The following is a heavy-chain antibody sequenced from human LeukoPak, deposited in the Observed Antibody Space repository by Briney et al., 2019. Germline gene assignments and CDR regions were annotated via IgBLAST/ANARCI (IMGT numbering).Heavy chain of an antibody. J-gene: IGHJ4*02. CDR1: GGSISSYY. V-gene: IGHV4-59*01. Sequence: SETLSLTCTVSGGSISSYYWSWIRQPPGKGLEWIGYIYYSGSTNYNPSLKSRVTIPVDTSKNQFSLKLRSVTAADTAVYYCARVRSHGSGPEDFDYWGQGTLVTVSS. CDR3: ARVRSHGSGPEDFDY. D-gene: IGHD3-10*01. CDR2: IYYSGST.